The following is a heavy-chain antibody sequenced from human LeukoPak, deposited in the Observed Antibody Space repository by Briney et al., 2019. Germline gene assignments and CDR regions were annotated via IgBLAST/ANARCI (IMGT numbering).Heavy chain of an antibody. V-gene: IGHV3-21*04. D-gene: IGHD2-2*01. CDR1: GFTFSSYS. J-gene: IGHJ4*02. Sequence: GGSLRLSCAASGFTFSSYSMNWVRQAPGKGLEWVSSISSSSSYIYYADSVKGRFTISRDNAKNSLYLQMNSLRAEDTAVYYCARALGYCSSTSCYGYFDYWGQGTLVTVSS. CDR2: ISSSSSYI. CDR3: ARALGYCSSTSCYGYFDY.